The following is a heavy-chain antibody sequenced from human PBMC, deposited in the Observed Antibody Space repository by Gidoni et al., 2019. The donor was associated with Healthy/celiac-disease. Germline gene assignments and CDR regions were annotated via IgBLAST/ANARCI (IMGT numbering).Heavy chain of an antibody. CDR1: GFTFSSYS. D-gene: IGHD2-21*01. CDR3: ARDADSVELNWFDP. CDR2: ISSSSSYI. Sequence: VHLVEYWGGLVKAGGSLSPSCAPSGFTFSSYSMNWVRQAPGKGLEWVASISSSSSYIYYADSGKGRFTIARDNAKNSLYMKMNSLRAEDTAVYYCARDADSVELNWFDPWGQGTLVTVSS. J-gene: IGHJ5*02. V-gene: IGHV3-21*01.